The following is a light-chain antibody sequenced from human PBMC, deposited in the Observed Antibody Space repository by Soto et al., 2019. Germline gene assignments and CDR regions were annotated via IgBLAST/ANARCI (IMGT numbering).Light chain of an antibody. CDR1: QGIANY. Sequence: DIQMTQSPSSLSASVGDRVTITCRASQGIANYLAWYQHKPGKVPNLLIYAASTLQSGVPSRFSGGGSGTDFTLTISSLQSEDFAVYYCHHYNSWPYTFGQGTKVDNK. CDR2: AAS. J-gene: IGKJ2*01. CDR3: HHYNSWPYT. V-gene: IGKV1-27*01.